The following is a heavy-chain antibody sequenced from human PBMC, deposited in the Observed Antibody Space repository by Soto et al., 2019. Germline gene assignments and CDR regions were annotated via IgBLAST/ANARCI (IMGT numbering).Heavy chain of an antibody. CDR2: MNPTSGNT. V-gene: IGHV1-8*01. Sequence: QVQLVQSGAEVKKSGASVKVSCRASGYTFASYDINWVRQASGQGLEWMGWMNPTSGNTGYGQKLQGRVTMTSSSSINTAYMELSSLRSEDTAVYYCARGIGVSGFYYVDYWGQGTLVTVSS. CDR1: GYTFASYD. CDR3: ARGIGVSGFYYVDY. J-gene: IGHJ4*02. D-gene: IGHD3-22*01.